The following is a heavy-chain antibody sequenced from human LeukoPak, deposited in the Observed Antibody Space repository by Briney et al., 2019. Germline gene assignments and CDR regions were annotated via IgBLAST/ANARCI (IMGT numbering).Heavy chain of an antibody. J-gene: IGHJ4*02. V-gene: IGHV2-5*01. CDR2: IYWNDDK. D-gene: IGHD3-10*01. CDR1: GFSLSTSGVG. CDR3: AHRTITMVRGVLIPFDY. Sequence: SGPTLVKPTQTLPLTCTFYGFSLSTSGVGVGWIRQPPGKALEWLALIYWNDDKRYSPSLKSRLTITKDTSKNQVVLTMTNMDPVDTATYYCAHRTITMVRGVLIPFDYWGQGTLVTVSS.